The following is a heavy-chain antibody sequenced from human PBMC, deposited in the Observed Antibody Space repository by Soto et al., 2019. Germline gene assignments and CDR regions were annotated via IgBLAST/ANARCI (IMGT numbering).Heavy chain of an antibody. CDR2: INPSGGST. CDR3: ARAEVYCCGGSWLFSDAFDI. D-gene: IGHD2-15*01. V-gene: IGHV1-46*03. CDR1: GHTFTSYY. J-gene: IGHJ3*02. Sequence: ASVKVSCKASGHTFTSYYMHWVRQAPGQGLEWMGIINPSGGSTSYAQKFQGRVTMTRDTSTSTVYMELSSLRSEDTAVYYCARAEVYCCGGSWLFSDAFDIWGQGTMVTVSS.